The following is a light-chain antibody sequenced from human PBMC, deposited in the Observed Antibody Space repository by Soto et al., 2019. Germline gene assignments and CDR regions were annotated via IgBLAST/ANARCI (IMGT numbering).Light chain of an antibody. CDR2: STN. Sequence: QSVVSSDPSFSVTPGSSVRRTLVFCSGFVSTNYYACWYQQTPGQAPRTLIYSTNTRSSGVPDRFSGSILGNKAALTITGAQADDESNYYCVLYMGRGSWVFGGGTQLTVL. CDR1: SGFVSTNYY. V-gene: IGLV8-61*01. CDR3: VLYMGRGSWV. J-gene: IGLJ3*02.